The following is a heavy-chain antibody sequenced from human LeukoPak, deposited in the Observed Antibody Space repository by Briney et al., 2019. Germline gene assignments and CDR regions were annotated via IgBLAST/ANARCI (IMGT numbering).Heavy chain of an antibody. D-gene: IGHD6-13*01. J-gene: IGHJ5*02. CDR2: IKQDGSQK. Sequence: PGGSLRLSCAASGSTFSNYWMSWVRQAPGEGPGWVANIKQDGSQKQYVDSVKGRFTISRDNAKNSLYLQMNSLRADDTAVYYCARQQSTPGWFDPWGQGTLVTVSS. CDR1: GSTFSNYW. CDR3: ARQQSTPGWFDP. V-gene: IGHV3-7*04.